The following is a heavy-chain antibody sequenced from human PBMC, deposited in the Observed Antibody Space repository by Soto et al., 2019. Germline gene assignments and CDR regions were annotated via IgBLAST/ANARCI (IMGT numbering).Heavy chain of an antibody. CDR3: AMGEVSVRGVIMNPEGMDV. CDR1: GFTFDDYA. D-gene: IGHD3-10*01. J-gene: IGHJ6*02. Sequence: EVQLVESGGVVVQPGGSLRLSCAASGFTFDDYAMHWVRQAPGKGLEWVSLISWDGGSTYYADSVKGRFTISRDNSKNSLYLQMNSLRAEDTALYYCAMGEVSVRGVIMNPEGMDVWGQGTTVTVSS. CDR2: ISWDGGST. V-gene: IGHV3-43D*04.